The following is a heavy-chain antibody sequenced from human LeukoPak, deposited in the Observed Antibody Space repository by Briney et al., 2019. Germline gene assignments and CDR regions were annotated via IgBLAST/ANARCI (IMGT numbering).Heavy chain of an antibody. D-gene: IGHD6-6*01. Sequence: GGSLRLSCAASGFTFSSYAMSWVRQAPGKWLEWVSAISGSGGSTYYADSVKGRFTISRDNSKNTLYLQMNSLRAEDTAVYSCAKGEYSSSGAFDYWGQGTLVTVSS. CDR2: ISGSGGST. CDR1: GFTFSSYA. J-gene: IGHJ4*02. CDR3: AKGEYSSSGAFDY. V-gene: IGHV3-23*01.